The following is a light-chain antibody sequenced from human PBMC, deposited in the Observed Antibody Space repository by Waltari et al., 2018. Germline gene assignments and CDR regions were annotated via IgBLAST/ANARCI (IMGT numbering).Light chain of an antibody. V-gene: IGKV3-15*01. Sequence: EIVVTQSPAALSVSPGERVTLSCRASQSVRSNLAWYQQNPGQAPRLLIYSASTRATGIPARFSGYGSGAESTLTISSLQSEDFAIYYCQQYDVWPYTFGQGTKL. CDR1: QSVRSN. CDR3: QQYDVWPYT. CDR2: SAS. J-gene: IGKJ2*01.